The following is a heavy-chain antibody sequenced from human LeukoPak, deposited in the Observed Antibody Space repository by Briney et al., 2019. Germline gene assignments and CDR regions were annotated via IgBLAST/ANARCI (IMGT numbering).Heavy chain of an antibody. CDR2: ISAYNGNT. CDR3: ARDLDPPARNYYDFWSYYYYGMDV. D-gene: IGHD3-3*01. CDR1: GYTFTSYG. J-gene: IGHJ6*02. Sequence: GASVKVSCKASGYTFTSYGISWVRQAPGQGLEWMGWISAYNGNTNYAQKLQGRVTMTTDTSTSTAYMELRSLRPDDTAVYYCARDLDPPARNYYDFWSYYYYGMDVWGQGTTVTVSS. V-gene: IGHV1-18*01.